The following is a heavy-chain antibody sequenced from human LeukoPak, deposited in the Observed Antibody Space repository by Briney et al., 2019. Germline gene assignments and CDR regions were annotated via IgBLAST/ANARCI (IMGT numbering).Heavy chain of an antibody. Sequence: GGSLRLSCAVSGFTFSDYYMSWIRQAPGKGLEWVSYISSSGRTIYYADSVKGRFTISRDNAKNTLFLQMNSLRAEDTAVYYCAKSGRYCSGSTCYQEASLDYWGQGTLVTVSS. V-gene: IGHV3-11*01. CDR1: GFTFSDYY. CDR3: AKSGRYCSGSTCYQEASLDY. J-gene: IGHJ4*02. D-gene: IGHD2-15*01. CDR2: ISSSGRTI.